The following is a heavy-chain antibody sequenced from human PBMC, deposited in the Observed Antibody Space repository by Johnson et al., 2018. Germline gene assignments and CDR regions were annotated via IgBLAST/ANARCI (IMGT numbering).Heavy chain of an antibody. CDR3: ARNPHGSSWYFYYYCYGMDV. V-gene: IGHV3-33*01. D-gene: IGHD6-13*01. Sequence: QVQLVESGGGVVQPGRSLRLSCAASGFTFSSYGMHWVRQAPGKGLEWVAVIWYDGSNKYYADSVKGRFTISRDNSKNTLYLQMNSLRAEDPAVYYCARNPHGSSWYFYYYCYGMDVWGKGTTVTVSS. J-gene: IGHJ6*04. CDR1: GFTFSSYG. CDR2: IWYDGSNK.